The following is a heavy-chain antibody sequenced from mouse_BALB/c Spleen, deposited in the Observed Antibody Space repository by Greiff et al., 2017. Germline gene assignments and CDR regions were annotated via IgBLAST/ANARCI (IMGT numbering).Heavy chain of an antibody. V-gene: IGHV1-7*01. Sequence: QVQLQQSGAELAKPGASVKMSCKASGYTFTSYWMHWVKQRPGQGLEWIGYINPSTGYTEYNQKFKDKATLTADKSSSTAYMQLSSLTSEDSAVYYCARGDGYYPFAYWGQGTTLTVSS. J-gene: IGHJ2*01. CDR1: GYTFTSYW. D-gene: IGHD2-3*01. CDR3: ARGDGYYPFAY. CDR2: INPSTGYT.